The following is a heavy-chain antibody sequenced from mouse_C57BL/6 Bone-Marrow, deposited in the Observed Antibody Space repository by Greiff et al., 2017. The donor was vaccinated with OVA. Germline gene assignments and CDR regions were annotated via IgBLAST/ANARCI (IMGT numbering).Heavy chain of an antibody. V-gene: IGHV2-4*01. CDR1: GFSLTSYG. CDR2: IWSGGST. Sequence: VKVVESGPGLVQPSQSLSITCTVSGFSLTSYGVHWVRQPPGKGLEWLGVIWSGGSTDYNAAFISRLSISKDNSKSQVFFKMNSLQADDTAIYYCANTGRAMDYWGQGTSVTVSS. CDR3: ANTGRAMDY. J-gene: IGHJ4*01. D-gene: IGHD4-1*01.